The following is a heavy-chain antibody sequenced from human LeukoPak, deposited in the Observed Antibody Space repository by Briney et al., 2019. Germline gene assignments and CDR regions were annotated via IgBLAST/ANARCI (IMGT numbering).Heavy chain of an antibody. D-gene: IGHD3-16*02. J-gene: IGHJ4*02. V-gene: IGHV1-69*06. Sequence: GASVKVSCKASGGTFSSYAISWVRQAPGQGLEWMGGIIPIFGTANYAQKFQGRVTITADKSTSTAYMELSSLRSEDTAVYYCARGLITGLGESSVSHLDYWGQGTLVTVSS. CDR2: IIPIFGTA. CDR3: ARGLITGLGESSVSHLDY. CDR1: GGTFSSYA.